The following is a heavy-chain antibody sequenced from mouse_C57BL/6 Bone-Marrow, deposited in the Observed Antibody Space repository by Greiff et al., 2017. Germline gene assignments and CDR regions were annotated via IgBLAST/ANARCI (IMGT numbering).Heavy chain of an antibody. Sequence: VQLQQPGPELVLPGASVKLSCKASGYTFTSYWMHWVKQRPGQGLEWIGEIGPSDSYTNYNQKFKGKSTLTVDKSTSTAYLHLSSLTSEGSAVYYCASWDKAMDYWGQGTSVTVSS. CDR1: GYTFTSYW. CDR3: ASWDKAMDY. D-gene: IGHD4-1*01. V-gene: IGHV1-69*01. CDR2: IGPSDSYT. J-gene: IGHJ4*01.